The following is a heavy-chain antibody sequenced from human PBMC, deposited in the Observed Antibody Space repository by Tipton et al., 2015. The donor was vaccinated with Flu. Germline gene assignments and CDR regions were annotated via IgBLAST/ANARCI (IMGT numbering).Heavy chain of an antibody. Sequence: TLSLTCAVSGYSISSGYYWGWIRQPPGKGLEWIATIHPSGSTNYNPSLKSRVTISIDTSKNQFSLNLSSVTAADTAVYYCARDQGPLNWFDPWGQGTLVTVSS. CDR2: IHPSGST. CDR3: ARDQGPLNWFDP. J-gene: IGHJ5*02. CDR1: GYSISSGYY. V-gene: IGHV4-38-2*02.